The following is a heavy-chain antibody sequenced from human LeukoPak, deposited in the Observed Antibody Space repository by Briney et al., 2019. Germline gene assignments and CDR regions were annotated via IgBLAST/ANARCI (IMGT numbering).Heavy chain of an antibody. D-gene: IGHD1/OR15-1a*01. Sequence: SETLSLTCTVSGGSISTYYWSWIRQPAGKGLEWIGRIYTSGSTNYNPSLKSRVTMSVETSKNQFSLKLSSVTAADTAVYFCARGTVPNAFDIWGQGTMVTVS. CDR1: GGSISTYY. CDR3: ARGTVPNAFDI. CDR2: IYTSGST. J-gene: IGHJ3*02. V-gene: IGHV4-4*07.